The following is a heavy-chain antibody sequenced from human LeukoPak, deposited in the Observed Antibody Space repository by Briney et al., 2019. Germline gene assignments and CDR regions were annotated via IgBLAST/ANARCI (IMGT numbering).Heavy chain of an antibody. CDR1: GFTFSSYG. D-gene: IGHD6-19*01. CDR2: IWYDGSNK. CDR3: ARDAVAGSRVGYFDY. Sequence: GRSLRLSCAASGFTFSSYGMHWVRQAPGKGLEWVAVIWYDGSNKYYADSVKGRLTISRDNSKNTLYLQMNSLRAEDTAVYYCARDAVAGSRVGYFDYWGQGTLVTVSS. V-gene: IGHV3-33*01. J-gene: IGHJ4*02.